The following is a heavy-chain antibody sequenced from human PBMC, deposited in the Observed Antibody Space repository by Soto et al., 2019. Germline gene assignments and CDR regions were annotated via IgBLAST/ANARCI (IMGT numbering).Heavy chain of an antibody. J-gene: IGHJ6*02. D-gene: IGHD3-9*01. CDR1: GFTFTSSA. Sequence: ASVKVSCKASGFTFTSSAVKWVRQARGQRLERIGWIVVGSGNTNYAQKFQERVTITRDMSTSTAYMELSSLRSEDTAVYYCAASWNYDILAGYYYYYYYYGMDVWGQGTTVTVSS. CDR3: AASWNYDILAGYYYYYYYYGMDV. CDR2: IVVGSGNT. V-gene: IGHV1-58*01.